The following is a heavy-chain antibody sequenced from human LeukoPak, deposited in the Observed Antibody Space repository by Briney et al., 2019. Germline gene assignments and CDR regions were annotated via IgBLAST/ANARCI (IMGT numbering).Heavy chain of an antibody. CDR2: IIPIFGTA. J-gene: IGHJ6*03. Sequence: SVKVSCKASGGTLISYAISWVRQAPGQGLEWMGGIIPIFGTANYAQKFQGRVTITTDESTSTAYMELSSLRSEDTAVYYCAGRGYHRYYYYYYMDVWGKGTTVTVSS. V-gene: IGHV1-69*05. CDR3: AGRGYHRYYYYYYMDV. D-gene: IGHD5-18*01. CDR1: GGTLISYA.